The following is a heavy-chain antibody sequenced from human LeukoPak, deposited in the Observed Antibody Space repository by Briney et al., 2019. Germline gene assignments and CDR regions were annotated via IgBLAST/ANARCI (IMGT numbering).Heavy chain of an antibody. V-gene: IGHV4-59*02. D-gene: IGHD1-14*01. J-gene: IGHJ5*02. CDR3: ARDTGGPATHNWFDP. CDR2: IYNSGIT. CDR1: GGSVSSHF. Sequence: SETLSLTCTVSGGSVSSHFWSWIRQPPGKGLEWIGYIYNSGITNYNPSLKSRVTMSVDTSKNQFSLKLSSVTAADTAVYYCARDTGGPATHNWFDPWGQGTLVTVSS.